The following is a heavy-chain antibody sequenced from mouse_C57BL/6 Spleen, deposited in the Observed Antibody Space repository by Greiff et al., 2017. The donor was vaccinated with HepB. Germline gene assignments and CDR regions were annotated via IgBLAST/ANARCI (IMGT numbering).Heavy chain of an antibody. CDR2: IYPRSGNT. CDR1: GYTFTSYG. CDR3: AFYYYGSSYGWYFDV. V-gene: IGHV1-81*01. J-gene: IGHJ1*03. D-gene: IGHD1-1*01. Sequence: VQRVESGAELARPGASVKLSCKASGYTFTSYGISWVKQRTGQGLEWIGEIYPRSGNTYYNEKFKGKATLTADKSSSTAYMELRSLTSEDSAVYFCAFYYYGSSYGWYFDVWGTGTTVTVSS.